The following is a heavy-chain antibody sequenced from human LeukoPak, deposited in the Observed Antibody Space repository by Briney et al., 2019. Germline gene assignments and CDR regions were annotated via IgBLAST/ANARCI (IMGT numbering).Heavy chain of an antibody. Sequence: GGSLRLSCAASGFTFSSVWMSWVRQAPGKGLEWVGRIKSKIDGGTTDYAAPVKGRFTISRDDSKDTLYLQMNSLRAEDTAVYYCARDWSMVRGVIDYWGQGTLVTVSS. CDR2: IKSKIDGGTT. CDR3: ARDWSMVRGVIDY. V-gene: IGHV3-15*01. D-gene: IGHD3-10*01. J-gene: IGHJ4*02. CDR1: GFTFSSVW.